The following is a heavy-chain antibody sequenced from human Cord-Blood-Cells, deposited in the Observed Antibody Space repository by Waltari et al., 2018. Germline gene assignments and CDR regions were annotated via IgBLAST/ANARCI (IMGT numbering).Heavy chain of an antibody. J-gene: IGHJ4*02. CDR2: INAGNGNT. D-gene: IGHD3-10*01. CDR1: GYTFTSYA. Sequence: QVQLVQSGAEVKKPGASVKVSCKASGYTFTSYAMHCVRQAPGQRLEWMGWINAGNGNTKYSQKFQGRVTITRDTSASTAYMELSSLRSEDTAVYYCARGPGGLYYFDYWGQGTLVTVSS. CDR3: ARGPGGLYYFDY. V-gene: IGHV1-3*01.